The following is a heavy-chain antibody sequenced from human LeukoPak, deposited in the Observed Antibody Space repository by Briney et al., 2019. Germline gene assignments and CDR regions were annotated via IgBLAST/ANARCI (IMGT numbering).Heavy chain of an antibody. CDR3: AKGRYYDTSLFDS. D-gene: IGHD3-22*01. CDR1: GFTFSSYA. J-gene: IGHJ4*02. Sequence: PGGSLRLSCAASGFTFSSYAMSWVRQAPGKGLEGVSGISGSGGTTYYADSVMGRFTISRDNSKNTLHLQMNSLRAEDTAVYYCAKGRYYDTSLFDSWGQGTLVTVSS. V-gene: IGHV3-23*01. CDR2: ISGSGGTT.